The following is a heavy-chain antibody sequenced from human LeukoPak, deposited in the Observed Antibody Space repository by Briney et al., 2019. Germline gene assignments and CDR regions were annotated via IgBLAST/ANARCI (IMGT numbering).Heavy chain of an antibody. V-gene: IGHV3-48*04. CDR3: ARGDSLV. CDR2: ISGSDAAI. CDR1: GFTFSSYS. J-gene: IGHJ6*02. Sequence: PGGSLRLSCAASGFTFSSYSVNWVRQAPGKGLEWISYISGSDAAIYYADSVKGRFTISRDNAKNSLYLQMNGLRAEDTAVYYCARGDSLVWGQGTTVTVSS.